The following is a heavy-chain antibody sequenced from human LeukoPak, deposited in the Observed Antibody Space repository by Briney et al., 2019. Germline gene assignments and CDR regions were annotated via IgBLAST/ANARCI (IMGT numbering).Heavy chain of an antibody. CDR3: ARRDYTGSYWLDS. CDR2: IYPGDSDT. V-gene: IGHV5-51*01. D-gene: IGHD3-10*01. Sequence: GESLKISCKGSGYSFPRRSIAWVRQMPGKALEWMGIIYPGDSDTRYSPSFQGQVTISADVSISTAYLQWSSLKASDTAIYYCARRDYTGSYWLDSWGQGTLVTVSS. J-gene: IGHJ5*01. CDR1: GYSFPRRS.